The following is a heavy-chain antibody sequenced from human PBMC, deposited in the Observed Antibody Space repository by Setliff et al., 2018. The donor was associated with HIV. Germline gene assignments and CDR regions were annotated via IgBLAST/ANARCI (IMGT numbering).Heavy chain of an antibody. Sequence: SETLSLTCTVSGGSVSTSTYYWGWIRQPPGKGLEYIGTLSYRGTTHYNPSLKSRIARSIDSSKNQFSLNLHFVTATDSALYYCATTRPISTGYPGFFDSWGQGIVVTVSS. J-gene: IGHJ4*02. CDR1: GGSVSTSTYY. D-gene: IGHD3-9*01. CDR3: ATTRPISTGYPGFFDS. CDR2: LSYRGTT. V-gene: IGHV4-39*01.